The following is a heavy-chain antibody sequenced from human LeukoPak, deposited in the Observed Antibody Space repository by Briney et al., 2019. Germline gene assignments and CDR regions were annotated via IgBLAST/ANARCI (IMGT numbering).Heavy chain of an antibody. Sequence: PSETLSLTCTVSGGSISSYYWSWIRQPPGKGLEWIGYIYYSGSTNYNPSLKSRVTISVDTSKNQFSLKLSSVTAADTAVYYCARENTAMVGDAFDIWGQGTMVTVSS. J-gene: IGHJ3*02. D-gene: IGHD5-18*01. CDR2: IYYSGST. V-gene: IGHV4-59*01. CDR1: GGSISSYY. CDR3: ARENTAMVGDAFDI.